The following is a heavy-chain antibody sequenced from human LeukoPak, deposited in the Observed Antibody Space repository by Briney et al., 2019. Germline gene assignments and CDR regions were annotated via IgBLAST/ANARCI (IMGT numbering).Heavy chain of an antibody. V-gene: IGHV3-30*04. CDR1: GFTFTSYA. CDR3: ARGATYYSGSSSYYHSF. Sequence: GGSLRLSCAASGFTFTSYAMHWVRQAPGKGLEWVAAISYDGSNKNYADSVKGRFTISRDNSKNTLFLEMNSLRAEDTAVYYCARGATYYSGSSSYYHSFRGQGTLVTVSS. J-gene: IGHJ4*02. D-gene: IGHD3-10*01. CDR2: ISYDGSNK.